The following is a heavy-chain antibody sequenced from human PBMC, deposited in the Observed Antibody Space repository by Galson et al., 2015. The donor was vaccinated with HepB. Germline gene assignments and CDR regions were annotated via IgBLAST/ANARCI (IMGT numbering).Heavy chain of an antibody. D-gene: IGHD2-2*01. CDR3: ARHECESKTYAADN. CDR2: FYYTGNT. Sequence: SETLSLTCTVSGGSISSSSYYWGWLRQPPGKGLEWIGSFYYTGNTHYNPSLKSRVTISGDTSKSQFSLKLNSVTAADTAVYYCARHECESKTYAADNWGQATLVTVSS. V-gene: IGHV4-39*01. J-gene: IGHJ4*02. CDR1: GGSISSSSYY.